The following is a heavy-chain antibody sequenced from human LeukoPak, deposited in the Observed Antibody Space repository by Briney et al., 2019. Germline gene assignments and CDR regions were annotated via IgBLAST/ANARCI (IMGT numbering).Heavy chain of an antibody. J-gene: IGHJ2*01. CDR3: ARNKRLYYYGSGRLPTDWYFDL. CDR1: GGSVSDYY. Sequence: SETLSLTCTVSGGSVSDYYWSWIRQPAGKGLEWIGRIYTSVSTNYNPSLKSRVTISVDTSKNQFSLKLSSVTAADTAVYYCARNKRLYYYGSGRLPTDWYFDLWGRGTLVTVSS. CDR2: IYTSVST. D-gene: IGHD3-10*01. V-gene: IGHV4-4*07.